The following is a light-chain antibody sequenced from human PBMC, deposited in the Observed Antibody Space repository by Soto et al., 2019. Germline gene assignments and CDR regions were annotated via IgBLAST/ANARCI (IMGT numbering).Light chain of an antibody. CDR2: RND. CDR1: SSNIGSDY. V-gene: IGLV1-47*01. Sequence: QAVVTQPPSASGTPGQRVTISCSGSSSNIGSDYVYWYQQLPGTAPKLLMYRNDQRPSGVPDRFSGSKSDTSASLAISGLRSEDEADYYCAAWDDSLSGWLFGGGTKLTVL. CDR3: AAWDDSLSGWL. J-gene: IGLJ3*02.